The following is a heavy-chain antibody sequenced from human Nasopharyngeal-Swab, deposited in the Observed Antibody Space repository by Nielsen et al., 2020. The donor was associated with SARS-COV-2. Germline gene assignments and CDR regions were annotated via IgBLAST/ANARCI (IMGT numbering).Heavy chain of an antibody. Sequence: ASVKVSCKVSGYTLTELSMHWVRQAPGKGLEWMGGFDPEDGETIYAQKFQGRVTMTEDTSTDTAYMELSSLRSEDTAVYYCATAPPYSGSLGWFDPWGQGTLVTVSS. CDR2: FDPEDGET. CDR3: ATAPPYSGSLGWFDP. V-gene: IGHV1-24*01. J-gene: IGHJ5*02. D-gene: IGHD6-13*01. CDR1: GYTLTELS.